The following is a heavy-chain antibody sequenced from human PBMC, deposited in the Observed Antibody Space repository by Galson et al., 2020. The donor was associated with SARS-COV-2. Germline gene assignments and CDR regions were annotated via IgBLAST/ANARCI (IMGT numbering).Heavy chain of an antibody. D-gene: IGHD2-15*01. CDR3: ARALGLLDDSNWFDP. V-gene: IGHV4-59*01. J-gene: IGHJ5*02. CDR1: GGSISPYY. CDR2: ISYIGGA. Sequence: SETLSLTCTVSGGSISPYYWSWIRQPPGKGLEWIGYISYIGGANYNPSLKSRVSISMDTSKNQFSLNLSSVTSADTAVYYCARALGLLDDSNWFDPWGQGTLVSVSS.